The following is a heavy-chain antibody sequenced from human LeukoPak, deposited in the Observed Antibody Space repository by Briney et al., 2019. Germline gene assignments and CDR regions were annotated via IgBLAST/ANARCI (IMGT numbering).Heavy chain of an antibody. V-gene: IGHV3-7*01. Sequence: GGSLRLSCEASGFSFSNYWMSWVRQAPGKGLEWVANIKEGGSGKYYVDPGKGRFTISRDNAKNSLYPQMNSLRAEDTAVYFCAREDPVAILSHWGQGTLVTVSA. CDR1: GFSFSNYW. CDR3: AREDPVAILSH. D-gene: IGHD2-21*01. J-gene: IGHJ4*02. CDR2: IKEGGSGK.